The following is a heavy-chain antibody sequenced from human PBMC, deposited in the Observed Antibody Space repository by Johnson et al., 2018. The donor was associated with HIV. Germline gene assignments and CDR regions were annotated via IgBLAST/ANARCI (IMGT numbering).Heavy chain of an antibody. V-gene: IGHV3-66*01. CDR3: ATDILFATARSDHDAFDT. J-gene: IGHJ3*02. D-gene: IGHD3-9*01. CDR1: GFTFDDYA. Sequence: VQLVESGGGLVQPGRSMRLSCAASGFTFDDYAMHWVRQAPGKGLEWVSVIYSGGSTYYADSVKGRFTVSRDNSKNTLYLQMNSLRGEDTGVYYCATDILFATARSDHDAFDTWGQGTMVTVSS. CDR2: IYSGGST.